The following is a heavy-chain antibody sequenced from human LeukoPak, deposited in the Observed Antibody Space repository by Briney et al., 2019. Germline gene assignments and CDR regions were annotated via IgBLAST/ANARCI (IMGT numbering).Heavy chain of an antibody. D-gene: IGHD1-26*01. Sequence: GGSLRLSCAASGFTFSRYWMNWVRQAPGRGLEWVANIKPDGGETYYVDSVKGRFTISRDNAKNSLYLQMNSLRAEDTAVYYCARIDGSYYDGEPWGQGTLVTVSS. CDR3: ARIDGSYYDGEP. J-gene: IGHJ4*02. CDR2: IKPDGGET. CDR1: GFTFSRYW. V-gene: IGHV3-7*01.